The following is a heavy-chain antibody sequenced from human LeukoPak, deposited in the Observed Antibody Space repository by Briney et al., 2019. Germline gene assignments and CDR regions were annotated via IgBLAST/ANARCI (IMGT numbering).Heavy chain of an antibody. CDR3: AKAPGIAAAFDY. CDR1: GFTFSSYG. Sequence: GGSLRLSCAAPGFTFSSYGMHWVRQAPGKGLEWVAFIRYDGSNKYYADSVKGRFTISRDNSKNTLYLQMNSLRAEDTAVYYCAKAPGIAAAFDYWGQGTLVTVSS. V-gene: IGHV3-30*02. CDR2: IRYDGSNK. J-gene: IGHJ4*02. D-gene: IGHD6-13*01.